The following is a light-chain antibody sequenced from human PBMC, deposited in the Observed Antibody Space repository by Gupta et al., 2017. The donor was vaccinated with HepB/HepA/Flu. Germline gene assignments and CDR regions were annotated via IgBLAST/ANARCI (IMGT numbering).Light chain of an antibody. CDR3: QAWDSRIGV. J-gene: IGLJ1*01. CDR1: KLGDKY. Sequence: SYELTQPPSVYVSPGQTATITCSGDKLGDKYVCWYQQKPGQSPVLVIHQNYKRPSGIPERFSGSNSGNTATLTISGTQDIDEADYYCQAWDSRIGVFGTGTKVTVL. CDR2: QNY. V-gene: IGLV3-1*01.